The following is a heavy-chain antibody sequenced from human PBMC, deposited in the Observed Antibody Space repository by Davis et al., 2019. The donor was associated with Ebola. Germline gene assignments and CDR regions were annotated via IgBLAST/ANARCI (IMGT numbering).Heavy chain of an antibody. CDR1: GFTFDAYA. V-gene: IGHV3-9*01. Sequence: SLKISCAASGFTFDAYAMHWVRQAPGKGLEWVSGLTWNSGRIGYADSVKGRFTISRDNAKKSLYLQMNSLRPEDTALYYCAKASFETGYYYGMDVWGKGTTVTVSS. CDR3: AKASFETGYYYGMDV. D-gene: IGHD1-14*01. CDR2: LTWNSGRI. J-gene: IGHJ6*04.